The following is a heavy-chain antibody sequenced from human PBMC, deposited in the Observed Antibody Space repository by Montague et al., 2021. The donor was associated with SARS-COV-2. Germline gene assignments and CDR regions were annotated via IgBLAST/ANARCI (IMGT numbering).Heavy chain of an antibody. D-gene: IGHD4-17*01. J-gene: IGHJ4*02. CDR1: GDSISSNTYY. Sequence: SETLSLTCTVSGDSISSNTYYWGWIRQPPGKGLEWIGNIFYSKTTYYNPSLKSRVTISVDTSKNQYSLTLRFVTAADTALYYCARGINFGDHPIDSWGQGTLVTVSS. V-gene: IGHV4-39*07. CDR3: ARGINFGDHPIDS. CDR2: IFYSKTT.